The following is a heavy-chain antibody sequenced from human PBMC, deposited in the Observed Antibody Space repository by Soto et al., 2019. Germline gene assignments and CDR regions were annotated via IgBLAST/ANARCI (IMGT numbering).Heavy chain of an antibody. CDR1: GYIFTNYD. CDR3: ARGIKYGAYSRWFVS. V-gene: IGHV1-8*01. Sequence: QVQLVQSGAEVKKPGASVKVSCKASGYIFTNYDINWVRQATGQGLEYLGWINPNSGNTGYVQKFKVRVTXTXXXSXXTAYMELNSLRSEDTAVYYCARGIKYGAYSRWFVSWGQGTLVTVSS. D-gene: IGHD4-17*01. J-gene: IGHJ5*01. CDR2: INPNSGNT.